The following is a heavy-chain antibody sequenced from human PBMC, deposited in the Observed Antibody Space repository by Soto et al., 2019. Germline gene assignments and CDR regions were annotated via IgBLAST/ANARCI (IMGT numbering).Heavy chain of an antibody. CDR1: GYIFSTYT. V-gene: IGHV1-3*01. J-gene: IGHJ4*02. Sequence: ASVKVSCKASGYIFSTYTMHWVRQAPGQRLEWMGWINAANGNTKYSQNFQGSVTISRDTSASTAYLELSSLRSEDTAVYYCARVPFETSGYADYWGQRTLVTVS. D-gene: IGHD3-22*01. CDR3: ARVPFETSGYADY. CDR2: INAANGNT.